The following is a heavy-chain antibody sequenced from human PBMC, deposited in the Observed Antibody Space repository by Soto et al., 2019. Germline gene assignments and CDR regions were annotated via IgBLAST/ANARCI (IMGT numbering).Heavy chain of an antibody. V-gene: IGHV1-18*01. Sequence: QVQLVQYGAEVKKPGASVKVSCKASGYTFTSYGISWVRQAPGQGLEWMGWISGYNGNKKYAQKLQGRVTMTTDTATSTAYRELRSLRSDDTAVYYCARDPDIFDYWGQGTLVTVSS. CDR3: ARDPDIFDY. J-gene: IGHJ4*02. CDR1: GYTFTSYG. CDR2: ISGYNGNK.